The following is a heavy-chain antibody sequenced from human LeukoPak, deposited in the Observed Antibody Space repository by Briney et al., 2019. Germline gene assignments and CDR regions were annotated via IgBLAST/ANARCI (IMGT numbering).Heavy chain of an antibody. Sequence: GASVKVSCKASGYTFTSYDINWVRRSTGQGLEWMGWMNPNSGNTGYAQKFQGRVTMTRNTSISTAYMELSSLRSEDTAVYYCARGLRHYYGSGSYFWSDAFDIWGQGTMVTVSS. CDR1: GYTFTSYD. J-gene: IGHJ3*02. CDR3: ARGLRHYYGSGSYFWSDAFDI. V-gene: IGHV1-8*01. D-gene: IGHD3-10*01. CDR2: MNPNSGNT.